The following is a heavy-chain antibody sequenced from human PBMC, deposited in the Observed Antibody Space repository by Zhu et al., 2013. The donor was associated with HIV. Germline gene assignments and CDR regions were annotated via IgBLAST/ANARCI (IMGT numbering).Heavy chain of an antibody. CDR2: INPNSGGT. CDR3: ARGPTQGSGSSYFDY. V-gene: IGHV1-2*02. D-gene: IGHD1-26*01. CDR1: GYTFTGHY. J-gene: IGHJ4*02. Sequence: QVQLVQSGAEVEKPGASVKVSCKASGYTFTGHYMHWVRQAPGQGLEWMGWINPNSGGTNYAQKFQGRVTMTRDTSISTAYMELSNLRSDDTAVYYCARGPTQGSGSSYFDYWGQGTLVTVSS.